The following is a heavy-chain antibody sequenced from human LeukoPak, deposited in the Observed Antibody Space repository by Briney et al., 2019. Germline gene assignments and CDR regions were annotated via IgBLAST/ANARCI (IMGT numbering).Heavy chain of an antibody. CDR2: ISYDGSNK. CDR3: ARDMLGVLRYFDWLAPGNFDY. D-gene: IGHD3-9*01. J-gene: IGHJ4*02. V-gene: IGHV3-30*01. CDR1: GFTFSSYA. Sequence: GGSLRLSCAASGFTFSSYAMHWVRQAPGKGLEWVAVISYDGSNKYYADFVKGRFTISRDNSKNTLYLQMNSLRAEDTAVYYCARDMLGVLRYFDWLAPGNFDYWGQGTLVTVSS.